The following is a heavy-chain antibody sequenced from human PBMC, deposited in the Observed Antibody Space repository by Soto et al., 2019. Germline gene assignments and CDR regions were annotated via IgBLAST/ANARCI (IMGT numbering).Heavy chain of an antibody. CDR2: INSDASST. J-gene: IGHJ6*02. CDR3: ARSLDG. V-gene: IGHV3-74*01. CDR1: GFSISSFW. Sequence: GSLRLSCAASGFSISSFWMYWVRQPPGKGLMWVSRINSDASSTSYADSVKGRFTISRDNAKNTLYLQMNSLRAEDTAMYYYARSLDGWGQGTTVTV.